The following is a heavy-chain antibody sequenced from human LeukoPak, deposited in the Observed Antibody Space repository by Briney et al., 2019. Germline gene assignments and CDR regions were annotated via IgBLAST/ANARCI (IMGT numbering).Heavy chain of an antibody. CDR3: AAQYSGYVRLDY. V-gene: IGHV4-34*01. J-gene: IGHJ4*02. CDR1: GGSFSGYY. CDR2: ISYSGST. Sequence: KPSETLSLTCAVYGGSFSGYYWSWIRQPPGKGLEWIGEISYSGSTNYNPSLKSRVTISVDTSKNQFSLKLSSVTAADTAVYYCAAQYSGYVRLDYWGQGTLVTVSS. D-gene: IGHD5-12*01.